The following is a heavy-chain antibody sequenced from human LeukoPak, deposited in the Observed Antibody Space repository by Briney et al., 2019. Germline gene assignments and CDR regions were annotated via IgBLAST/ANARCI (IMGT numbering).Heavy chain of an antibody. CDR3: AKEGRSLQTY. CDR1: GLMFSSNW. CDR2: IKEDGTET. J-gene: IGHJ4*02. D-gene: IGHD5-24*01. V-gene: IGHV3-7*03. Sequence: SGGSLRLSCAASGLMFSSNWMSWVRLAPGKGLEWVANIKEDGTETYYVDSVKGRFTISRDNAENSLYLQMNSLRVEDTAVYYCAKEGRSLQTYWGQGTLVTVSS.